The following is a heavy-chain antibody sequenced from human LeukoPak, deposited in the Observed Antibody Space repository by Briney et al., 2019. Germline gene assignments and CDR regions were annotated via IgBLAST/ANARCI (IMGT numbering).Heavy chain of an antibody. CDR3: ARAPEYGLYYFDY. D-gene: IGHD1-14*01. CDR2: IYYSGST. Sequence: SETLSLTCTVSGGSISSYYWSWIRQPPGKGLEWIGYIYYSGSTNYNPSLKSRVTISVDTSKNQFSLKLSSVTAADTAVHYCARAPEYGLYYFDYWGQGTLVTVSS. J-gene: IGHJ4*02. V-gene: IGHV4-59*12. CDR1: GGSISSYY.